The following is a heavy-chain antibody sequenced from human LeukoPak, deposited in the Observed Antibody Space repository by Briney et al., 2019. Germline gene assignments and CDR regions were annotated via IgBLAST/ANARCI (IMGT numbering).Heavy chain of an antibody. D-gene: IGHD6-13*01. CDR3: ARPKKGIAAAGFDP. CDR2: IYYSGST. Sequence: SETLSLTCTVSGGSISSSSYYWGWIRQPPGKGLEWIGSIYYSGSTYYNPSLKSRVTISVDTSKNQFSLKLSSVTAADTAVYYCARPKKGIAAAGFDPWGQGTLVTVSS. J-gene: IGHJ5*02. CDR1: GGSISSSSYY. V-gene: IGHV4-39*01.